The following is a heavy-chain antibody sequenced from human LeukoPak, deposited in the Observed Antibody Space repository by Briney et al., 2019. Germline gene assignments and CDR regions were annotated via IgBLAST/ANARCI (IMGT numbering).Heavy chain of an antibody. CDR3: AKDPYLGYFDY. V-gene: IGHV3-30*04. CDR1: GFAFSTSA. CDR2: VSNDEKNK. Sequence: PGKSLRLSCVASGFAFSTSAMHWVRQAPGKGLEWVALVSNDEKNKYYLDSVKGRFTISRDNSKNTLYLQMNTLRIDDTAVYYCAKDPYLGYFDYWGQGTLVTVSS. D-gene: IGHD7-27*01. J-gene: IGHJ4*02.